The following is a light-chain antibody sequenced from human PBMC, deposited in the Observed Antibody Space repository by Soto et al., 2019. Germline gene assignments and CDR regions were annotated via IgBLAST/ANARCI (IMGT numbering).Light chain of an antibody. V-gene: IGKV3-20*01. J-gene: IGKJ2*01. Sequence: EVVLTQSPGTLSLSPGERATLSCRASQSVSSSYLAWYKQKPGQAPRLLIYGASSRATGIPDRFSGSGSGTDSTLTISRLEPEDFAVYYCQQYGSSPYTFGQGTKLEIK. CDR3: QQYGSSPYT. CDR2: GAS. CDR1: QSVSSSY.